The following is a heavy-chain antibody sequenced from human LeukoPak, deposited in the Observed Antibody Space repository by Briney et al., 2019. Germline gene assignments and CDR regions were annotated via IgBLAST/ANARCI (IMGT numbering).Heavy chain of an antibody. CDR1: DYSINSDYY. D-gene: IGHD2-15*01. J-gene: IGHJ4*02. V-gene: IGHV4-38-2*02. CDR3: ATGGGDY. Sequence: SETLSLTCTVSDYSINSDYYWGWIRQPPGKGLEWIGSIYHSGTTYYNPSLKSRVTISVDTSKNQFSLRLSSVTAADTAVYYCATGGGDYWGQGTLVTVSS. CDR2: IYHSGTT.